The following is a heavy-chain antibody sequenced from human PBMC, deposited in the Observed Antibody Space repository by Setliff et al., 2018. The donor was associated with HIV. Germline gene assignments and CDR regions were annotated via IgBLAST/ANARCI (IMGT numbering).Heavy chain of an antibody. D-gene: IGHD6-19*01. CDR3: ARPRRVRSRAWYWFDI. Sequence: SETLSLTCAASGYSINSGFSRDWIRQPPGQGPQWIGSIYQSGSIYYNPSLQSRVTISVDSSKNQFSLNLFSVTAADTAVYYCARPRRVRSRAWYWFDIWGQGTLVTVSS. CDR2: IYQSGSI. CDR1: GYSINSGFS. J-gene: IGHJ5*02. V-gene: IGHV4-38-2*01.